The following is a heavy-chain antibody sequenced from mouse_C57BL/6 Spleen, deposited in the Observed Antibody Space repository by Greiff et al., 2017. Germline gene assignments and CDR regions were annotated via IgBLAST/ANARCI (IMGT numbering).Heavy chain of an antibody. CDR1: GYTFTSYW. V-gene: IGHV1-64*01. D-gene: IGHD1-1*01. CDR2: IHPNSGST. J-gene: IGHJ1*03. Sequence: QVQLQQPGAELVKPGASVKLSCKASGYTFTSYWMHWVKQRPGQGLEWIGMIHPNSGSTNYNEKFKSKATLTVDKSSSTAYMQLSSLTSENSAVYYGARSKLIASVVARYCDVWGTGTTVTVSS. CDR3: ARSKLIASVVARYCDV.